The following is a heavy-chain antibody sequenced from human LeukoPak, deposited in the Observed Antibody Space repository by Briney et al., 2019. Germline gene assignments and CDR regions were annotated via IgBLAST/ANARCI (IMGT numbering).Heavy chain of an antibody. CDR2: INPDSGGT. CDR3: ARDLTYYYDSSGYYLYY. J-gene: IGHJ4*02. V-gene: IGHV1-2*02. Sequence: ASVTLSCKASGYTFTGYYMHWVRQAPGQGLEWMGWINPDSGGTNYAQTYQGRDTMSRDTSISAAYMELSRLRPDDTAVYYCARDLTYYYDSSGYYLYYWRRGTLVSLSS. CDR1: GYTFTGYY. D-gene: IGHD3-22*01.